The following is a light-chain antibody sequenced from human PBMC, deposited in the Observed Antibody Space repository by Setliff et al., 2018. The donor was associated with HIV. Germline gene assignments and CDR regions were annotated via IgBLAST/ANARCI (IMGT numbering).Light chain of an antibody. CDR1: SSGVGGYSF. J-gene: IGLJ1*01. CDR2: DVS. CDR3: SSYTSSTPLYV. V-gene: IGLV2-14*03. Sequence: QSALTQPASVSGSPGQSITISCTGASSGVGGYSFVSWYQQHPGKAPKLMIYDVSYRPSGVSDRFSGSKSGNTASLTISGLQAEDEADYYCSSYTSSTPLYVFGTGTKVTVL.